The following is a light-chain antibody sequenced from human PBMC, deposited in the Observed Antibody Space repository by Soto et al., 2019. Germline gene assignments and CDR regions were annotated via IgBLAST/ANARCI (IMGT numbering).Light chain of an antibody. Sequence: SYELTQPPSVSVAPGQTARLTCGGNNIGSKSVHWYQQKPGQAPVLVIYDDIDRPSGIPERFSGSNSGNTATLTISGVEDGDEADYYCQVWDSSGDHVVFGGGTKLTVL. V-gene: IGLV3-21*02. CDR1: NIGSKS. J-gene: IGLJ2*01. CDR3: QVWDSSGDHVV. CDR2: DDI.